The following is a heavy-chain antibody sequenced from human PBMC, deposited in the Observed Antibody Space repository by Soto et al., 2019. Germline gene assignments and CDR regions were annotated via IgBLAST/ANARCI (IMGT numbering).Heavy chain of an antibody. Sequence: ASVKVSCKASGGTFSSYAISWVRQAPGQGLEWMGGIIPIFGTANYSQKFQGRVTITADESTSTAYMELSSVRSEDTAVYYCAIDFSSSYFDYWCQGTLVTVSS. CDR2: IIPIFGTA. D-gene: IGHD6-6*01. CDR1: GGTFSSYA. CDR3: AIDFSSSYFDY. J-gene: IGHJ4*02. V-gene: IGHV1-69*13.